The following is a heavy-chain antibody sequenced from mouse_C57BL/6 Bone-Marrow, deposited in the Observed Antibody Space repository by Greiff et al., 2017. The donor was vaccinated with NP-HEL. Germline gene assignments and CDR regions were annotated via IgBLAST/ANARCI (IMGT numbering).Heavy chain of an antibody. CDR1: GYTFTSYW. V-gene: IGHV1-52*01. Sequence: QVQLQQPGAELVRPGSSVKLSCTASGYTFTSYWMHWVKQRPIQGLEWIGNIDPSDSETHYNQKFKDKATLTVAKSSSTAYMQLSSLTSEDSAVYYCARGDYDYVWFAYWGQGTLVTVSA. J-gene: IGHJ3*01. D-gene: IGHD2-4*01. CDR3: ARGDYDYVWFAY. CDR2: IDPSDSET.